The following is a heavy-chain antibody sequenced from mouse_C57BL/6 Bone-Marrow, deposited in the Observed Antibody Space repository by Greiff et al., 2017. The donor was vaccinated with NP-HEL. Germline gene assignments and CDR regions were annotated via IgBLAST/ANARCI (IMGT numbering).Heavy chain of an antibody. CDR2: INPNYGTT. D-gene: IGHD2-1*01. CDR1: GYSFTDYN. Sequence: VQLKESGPELVKPGASVKISCKASGYSFTDYNMNWVKQSNGKSLEWIGVINPNYGTTSYNQKFKGKATLTVDQSSSTAYMQLNSLTSEDSAVYYCARRRIYYGKRGNYFDYWGQGTTLTVSS. CDR3: ARRRIYYGKRGNYFDY. V-gene: IGHV1-39*01. J-gene: IGHJ2*01.